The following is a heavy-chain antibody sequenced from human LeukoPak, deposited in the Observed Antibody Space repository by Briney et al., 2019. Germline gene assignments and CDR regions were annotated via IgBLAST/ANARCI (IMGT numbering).Heavy chain of an antibody. CDR3: ARNYCSGGSCSYY. V-gene: IGHV4-4*02. CDR2: IYHSGST. D-gene: IGHD2-15*01. CDR1: GGSISSSNW. Sequence: SGTLSLTCAVSGGSISSSNWWSWVRQPPGKGLEWIGEIYHSGSTNYNPSLKSRVTISVDKSKNQFSLKLSSVTTADTAVYYCARNYCSGGSCSYYWGQGTLVTVSS. J-gene: IGHJ4*02.